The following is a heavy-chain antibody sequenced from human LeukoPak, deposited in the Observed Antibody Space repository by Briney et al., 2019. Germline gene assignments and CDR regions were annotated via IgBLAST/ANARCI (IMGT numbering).Heavy chain of an antibody. CDR2: VWPDGGKK. D-gene: IGHD2-15*01. Sequence: GGSLRLSCAASGFIFNSYVMHWVRQAPGKGPEWLATVWPDGGKKLHADSVKGRFTISRDNSKKKVYLQMNTLGDADTAVHYCAKDLSGRYCIDYWGQGALVTVSS. J-gene: IGHJ4*02. CDR1: GFIFNSYV. V-gene: IGHV3-33*03. CDR3: AKDLSGRYCIDY.